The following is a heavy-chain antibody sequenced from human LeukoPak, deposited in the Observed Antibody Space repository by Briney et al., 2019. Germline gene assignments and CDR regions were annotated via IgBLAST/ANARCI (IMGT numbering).Heavy chain of an antibody. D-gene: IGHD2-15*01. J-gene: IGHJ4*02. Sequence: GSLRLSCTASGFCISRDSMNWVRQAPGKGLEWVSYINGGSSPIYYADSVRGRFTTSRDNAKNSLYLQMNSLRAEDTAVYYCVRDNPRCCGVVPANIDDYWGQGTLVTVSS. V-gene: IGHV3-48*01. CDR3: VRDNPRCCGVVPANIDDY. CDR1: GFCISRDS. CDR2: INGGSSPI.